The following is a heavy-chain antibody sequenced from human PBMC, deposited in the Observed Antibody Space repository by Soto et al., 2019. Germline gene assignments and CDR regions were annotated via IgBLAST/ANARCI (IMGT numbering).Heavy chain of an antibody. Sequence: SETLSLTCTVSGDAISSVEYYWSWIRQSPGRGLEWIGYIYYDGRTSYNPSLRSRAFISIDTSKNHFSLRLNDVTAADTAVYYCARSDLVRVIKSYGVVGEAPDIWGQGTKVTVSS. J-gene: IGHJ3*02. D-gene: IGHD3-3*01. CDR1: GDAISSVEYY. CDR3: ARSDLVRVIKSYGVVGEAPDI. V-gene: IGHV4-30-4*01. CDR2: IYYDGRT.